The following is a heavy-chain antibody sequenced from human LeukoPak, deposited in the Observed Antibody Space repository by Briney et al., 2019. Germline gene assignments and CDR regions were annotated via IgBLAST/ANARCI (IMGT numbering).Heavy chain of an antibody. CDR2: IIPILGKA. J-gene: IGHJ4*02. CDR1: GGTFSSYA. D-gene: IGHD2-15*01. CDR3: ARSKPPSRGYCSGGSCYSLGDY. Sequence: FSVPVSCKASGGTFSSYAISWVRQAPGQGLEWMGRIIPILGKANYAQKFQGRVTITADKTTSTAYMELSTLRSEDTAVYYCARSKPPSRGYCSGGSCYSLGDYWGQGTL. V-gene: IGHV1-69*04.